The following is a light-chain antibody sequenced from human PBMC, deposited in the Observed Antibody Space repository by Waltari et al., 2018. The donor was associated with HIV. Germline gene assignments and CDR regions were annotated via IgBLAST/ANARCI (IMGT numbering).Light chain of an antibody. J-gene: IGKJ5*01. CDR1: QLVSSNS. CDR2: AAS. CDR3: HEYGSSPPRT. Sequence: EIVLTQSPGTLSLSPGERATLSCRSSQLVSSNSLAWYQQRGGQAPRLLIYAASSRATGIPDRFSGSGSGTDFTLNISRLEPEDCAVYYCHEYGSSPPRTFGQGTRLEIK. V-gene: IGKV3-20*01.